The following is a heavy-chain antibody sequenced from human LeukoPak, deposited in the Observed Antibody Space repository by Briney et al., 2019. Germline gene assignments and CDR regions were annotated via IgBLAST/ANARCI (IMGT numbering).Heavy chain of an antibody. CDR2: IYSGGST. Sequence: GGSLRLSCAASGFTVSSNYMSWVRQAPGKGLEWVSVIYSGGSTYYADSVKGRLTISRDNSKNTLYLQMNSLRAEDTAVYYCARDSRAAAGTGEGYWGQGTLVTVSS. D-gene: IGHD6-13*01. J-gene: IGHJ4*02. CDR1: GFTVSSNY. CDR3: ARDSRAAAGTGEGY. V-gene: IGHV3-53*01.